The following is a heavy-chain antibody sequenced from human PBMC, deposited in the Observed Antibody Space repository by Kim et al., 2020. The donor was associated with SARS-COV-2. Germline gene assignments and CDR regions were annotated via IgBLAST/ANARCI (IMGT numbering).Heavy chain of an antibody. J-gene: IGHJ1*01. D-gene: IGHD6-19*01. CDR2: ISGHNGDT. CDR3: VRDLALQWLTPKSEYFKY. Sequence: ASVKVSCKPSGYAFSSYGFSWVRQAPGQGLEWMGWISGHNGDTKYGQKFQGRVTMTTDTSTTTTYMELRSLTSDDTALYYCVRDLALQWLTPKSEYFKYWGQGTLVTVSS. V-gene: IGHV1-18*04. CDR1: GYAFSSYG.